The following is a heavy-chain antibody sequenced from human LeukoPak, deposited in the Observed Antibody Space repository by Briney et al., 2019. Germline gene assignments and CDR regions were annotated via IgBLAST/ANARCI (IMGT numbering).Heavy chain of an antibody. CDR1: GYPFTSFG. CDR2: ISAYNGHT. Sequence: ASVKVSCKTSGYPFTSFGVSWVRQAPGQGLEWMGWISAYNGHTNYAQKLQDRVTMTTDTSTSTAYMELRSLRSDDTALYYCARDNRRGYHYGTPLDFWGQGTLVTVSS. D-gene: IGHD5-12*01. V-gene: IGHV1-18*01. CDR3: ARDNRRGYHYGTPLDF. J-gene: IGHJ4*02.